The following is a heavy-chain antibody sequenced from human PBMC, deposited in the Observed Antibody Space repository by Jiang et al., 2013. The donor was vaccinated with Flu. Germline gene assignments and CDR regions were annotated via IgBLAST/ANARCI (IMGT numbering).Heavy chain of an antibody. CDR2: IYYSGST. V-gene: IGHV4-59*01. D-gene: IGHD6-6*01. Sequence: GPGLVKPSETLSLTCTVSGGSISSYYWSWIRQPPGKGLEWIGYIYYSGSTNYNPSLKSRVTISVDTSKNQFSLKLSSVTAADTAVYYCARALDSSSSFDYWGQGTLVHRLL. J-gene: IGHJ4*02. CDR3: ARALDSSSSFDY. CDR1: GGSISSYY.